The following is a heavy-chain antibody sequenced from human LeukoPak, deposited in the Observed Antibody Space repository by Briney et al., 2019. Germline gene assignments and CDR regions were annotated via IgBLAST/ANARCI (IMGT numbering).Heavy chain of an antibody. J-gene: IGHJ4*02. Sequence: SETLSLACTVSGGSISSYYWSWIRQPPGKGLEWIGYIFYSGSTNYNPSLKSRVTISVDTSKNKFSLKLSTVTAADTAVYYCARLGGSSWDYFDYWGQGTLVTVSS. CDR2: IFYSGST. D-gene: IGHD6-13*01. CDR1: GGSISSYY. V-gene: IGHV4-59*08. CDR3: ARLGGSSWDYFDY.